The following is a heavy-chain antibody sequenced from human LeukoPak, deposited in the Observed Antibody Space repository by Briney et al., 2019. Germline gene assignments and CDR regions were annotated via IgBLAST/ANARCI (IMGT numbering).Heavy chain of an antibody. D-gene: IGHD2-15*01. CDR2: ISGGGGST. J-gene: IGHJ4*02. Sequence: PGGSLRLSCAASGFTFTSYSMNWVRQAPGKGLEWVSTISGGGGSTYYADSVKGRFTISRDNSKNTLFLQMNSLRAEDTAVYYCAKGVDYCSGGSCPADYWGPGTLVTVSS. V-gene: IGHV3-23*01. CDR1: GFTFTSYS. CDR3: AKGVDYCSGGSCPADY.